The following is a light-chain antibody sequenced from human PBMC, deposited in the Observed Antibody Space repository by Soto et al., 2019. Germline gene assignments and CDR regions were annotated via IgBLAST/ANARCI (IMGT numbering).Light chain of an antibody. V-gene: IGKV3-20*01. J-gene: IGKJ1*01. CDR1: QSLSNNY. CDR2: GAS. CDR3: QHYGRSPPWT. Sequence: GLTHSPGAVSLTPGERVTLSCRASQSLSNNYLAWYQQKPGQAPRLVIYGASSRPPGIPDRFSGSGSGTDFTLTISRLEPEDFAVYYCQHYGRSPPWTFGQGTKV.